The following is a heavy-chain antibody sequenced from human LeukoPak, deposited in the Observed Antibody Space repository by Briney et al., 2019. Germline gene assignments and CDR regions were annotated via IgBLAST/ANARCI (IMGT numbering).Heavy chain of an antibody. Sequence: GGSLRLSCAASGFTFSSYWMSWVRQAPGKGLEWVANIKQDGSEKYYVDSVKARFTISRDNAKNSLYLQMNSLRAEDTAVYYCARVLPRYFDWLGAFDIWGQGTMVTVSS. CDR1: GFTFSSYW. J-gene: IGHJ3*02. CDR2: IKQDGSEK. CDR3: ARVLPRYFDWLGAFDI. V-gene: IGHV3-7*01. D-gene: IGHD3-9*01.